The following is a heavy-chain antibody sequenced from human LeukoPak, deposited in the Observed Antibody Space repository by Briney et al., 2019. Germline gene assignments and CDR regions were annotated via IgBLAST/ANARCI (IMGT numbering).Heavy chain of an antibody. J-gene: IGHJ6*03. V-gene: IGHV3-11*04. CDR1: EFRFSTYW. Sequence: PGGSLRLSCVASEFRFSTYWMSWIRQAPGKGLEWVSYISSSGSTIYYADSVKGRFTISRDNAKNSLYLQMNSLRAEDTAVYYCARDSSIAVAGTLNYYYMDVWGKGTTVTVSS. CDR2: ISSSGSTI. D-gene: IGHD6-19*01. CDR3: ARDSSIAVAGTLNYYYMDV.